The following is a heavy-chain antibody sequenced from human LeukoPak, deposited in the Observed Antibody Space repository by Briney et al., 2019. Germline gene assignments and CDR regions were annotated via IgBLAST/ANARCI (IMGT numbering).Heavy chain of an antibody. CDR2: IYSGGST. CDR1: GFTVSSNY. D-gene: IGHD6-13*01. J-gene: IGHJ4*02. Sequence: PGGSLRLSCAASGFTVSSNYMSWVRQAPGKGLEWVSVIYSGGSTYYADSVKGRFTISRDNSKNTLYLQMNSLRAEDTAIYYCAKAPMEDSWYVHFDYWGQGTLVTVSS. V-gene: IGHV3-53*01. CDR3: AKAPMEDSWYVHFDY.